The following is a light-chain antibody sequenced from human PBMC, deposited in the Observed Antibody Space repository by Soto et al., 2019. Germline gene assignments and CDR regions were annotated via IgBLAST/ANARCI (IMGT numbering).Light chain of an antibody. CDR1: SSDIGGYNY. V-gene: IGLV2-11*01. CDR2: DVS. Sequence: QSVLTQPGSVCGSPGQSVTISCTGPSSDIGGYNYVSWYQQHPGKVPKLMIYDVSKRPSGVPDRFSGSKSGNTASLTISGLQAEDEADYYCCSYAGSYTSGVFGTGTKVTVL. CDR3: CSYAGSYTSGV. J-gene: IGLJ1*01.